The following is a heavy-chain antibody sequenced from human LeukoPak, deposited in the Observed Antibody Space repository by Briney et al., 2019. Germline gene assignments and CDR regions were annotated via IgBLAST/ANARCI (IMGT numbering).Heavy chain of an antibody. CDR3: TTQALSYYGLDV. V-gene: IGHV3-15*01. CDR2: IKTETDGETT. CDR1: GFTFRSAW. J-gene: IGHJ6*04. Sequence: PGGSLRLSCAASGFTFRSAWMSWVRQAPGKGLEWVGRIKTETDGETTDFAAPVKGRFTISRDDSSNTLYLQMSSLKTEDTAVYFCTTQALSYYGLDVWGKGTTVTVSS.